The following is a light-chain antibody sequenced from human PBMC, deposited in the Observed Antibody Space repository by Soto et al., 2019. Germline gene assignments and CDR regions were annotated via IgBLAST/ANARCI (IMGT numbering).Light chain of an antibody. Sequence: EIVMTQSPATLSVSPGERATLSCRASQSVSSILAWYQQKPGQAPRLLIYGASTRATGIPAKFSGSGSGTEFTLTISSLQSEDFAVYYCQQYNNWSPYTFGQGTKLEIK. V-gene: IGKV3-15*01. CDR2: GAS. CDR1: QSVSSI. CDR3: QQYNNWSPYT. J-gene: IGKJ2*01.